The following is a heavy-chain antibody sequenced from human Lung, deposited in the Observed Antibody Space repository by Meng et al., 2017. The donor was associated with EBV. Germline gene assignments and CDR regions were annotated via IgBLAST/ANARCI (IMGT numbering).Heavy chain of an antibody. V-gene: IGHV4-30-2*05. CDR2: IYHGGST. D-gene: IGHD5-18*01. CDR1: GYSITSGDYS. J-gene: IGHJ4*02. Sequence: QVKLQESGPGLVRPSQTLPLACAVSGYSITSGDYSWTWIRQPPGKGLEWIGYIYHGGSTYYNPSLKSLVSISVDTSNNQFALKLSSVAAADTAVYYCARAVDTGYFDYWGQGTLVTVSS. CDR3: ARAVDTGYFDY.